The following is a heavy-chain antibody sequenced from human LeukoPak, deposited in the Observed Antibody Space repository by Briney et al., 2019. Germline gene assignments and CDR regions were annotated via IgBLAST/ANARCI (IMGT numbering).Heavy chain of an antibody. CDR2: IYYSGST. CDR1: GGSISSSSYY. Sequence: SETLSLTCTVSGGSISSSSYYWGWIRQPPGKGLEWIGSIYYSGSTYYNPSLKSRVTISVDTSKNQFSLKLSSVTAADTAVYYCARSGVLRYFDWSPPGFDYWGQGTLVTVSS. V-gene: IGHV4-39*01. J-gene: IGHJ4*02. CDR3: ARSGVLRYFDWSPPGFDY. D-gene: IGHD3-9*01.